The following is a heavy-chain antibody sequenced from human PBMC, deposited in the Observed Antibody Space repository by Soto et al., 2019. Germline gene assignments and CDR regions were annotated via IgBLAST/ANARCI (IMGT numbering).Heavy chain of an antibody. D-gene: IGHD2-15*01. V-gene: IGHV5-10-1*01. J-gene: IGHJ6*02. CDR3: ARHARYCSGGSCHTYYGMDV. Sequence: GESLKISCKGSGYSFTSYWISWVRQMPGKGLEWMGRIDPSDSYTNYSPSFQVHVTISADKSISTAYLQWSSLKASDTAMYYCARHARYCSGGSCHTYYGMDVWGQGTTVTVSS. CDR1: GYSFTSYW. CDR2: IDPSDSYT.